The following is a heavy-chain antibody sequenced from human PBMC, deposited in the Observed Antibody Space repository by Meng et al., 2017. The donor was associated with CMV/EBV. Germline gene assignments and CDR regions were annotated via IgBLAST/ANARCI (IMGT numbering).Heavy chain of an antibody. CDR3: ARDYPGSGWYGGIFDY. V-gene: IGHV3-48*03. D-gene: IGHD6-19*01. CDR2: ISSSGSTI. CDR1: GFTFSSYE. J-gene: IGHJ4*02. Sequence: GESLKISCAASGFTFSSYEMNWVRQAPGKGLEWVSYISSSGSTIYYADSVKGRFTISRDNAKNSLYLQMNSLRAEDTAVYYCARDYPGSGWYGGIFDYWGQGTLVTVSS.